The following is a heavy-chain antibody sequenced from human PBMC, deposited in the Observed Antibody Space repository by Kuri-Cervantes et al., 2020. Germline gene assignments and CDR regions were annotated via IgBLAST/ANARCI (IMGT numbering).Heavy chain of an antibody. CDR1: GGTFSSYA. V-gene: IGHV1-69*05. Sequence: SVKVSCKASGGTFSSYAISWVRQAPGQGLEWMGGIIPIFGTANYAQKFQGRVTITTDESTSTAYMELSSLRSEDTAVYYCAKDHSVVTKIYYFDYWGQGTLVTVSS. CDR2: IIPIFGTA. CDR3: AKDHSVVTKIYYFDY. J-gene: IGHJ4*02. D-gene: IGHD3-22*01.